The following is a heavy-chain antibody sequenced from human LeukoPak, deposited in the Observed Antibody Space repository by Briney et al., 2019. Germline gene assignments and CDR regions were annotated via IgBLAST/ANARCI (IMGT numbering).Heavy chain of an antibody. D-gene: IGHD3-16*02. CDR3: ARADYDYVWGSYRQYYFDY. CDR1: GFTFSSYW. CDR2: IKQGGSGK. V-gene: IGHV3-7*01. Sequence: GGSLRLSCAASGFTFSSYWMSWVRQAPGKGLEWVANIKQGGSGKYYVDSVKGRFTISRDNAKNSLYLQMNSLRAEDTAVYYCARADYDYVWGSYRQYYFDYWGQGTLVTVSS. J-gene: IGHJ4*02.